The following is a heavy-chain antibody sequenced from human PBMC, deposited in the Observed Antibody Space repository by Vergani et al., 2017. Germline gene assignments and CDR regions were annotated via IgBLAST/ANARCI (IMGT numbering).Heavy chain of an antibody. Sequence: QVQLQESGPGLVKPSETLSLTCAVSGFSISSGYYWGWIRQPPGKGLEWIGSIYHSGSTYYNPSLKSRVTISVDTSKNQFSLKLSSVTAADTAVYYCARQDRGYSYGYGDYWGQRTLVTVSS. J-gene: IGHJ4*02. CDR3: ARQDRGYSYGYGDY. CDR2: IYHSGST. D-gene: IGHD5-18*01. CDR1: GFSISSGYY. V-gene: IGHV4-38-2*01.